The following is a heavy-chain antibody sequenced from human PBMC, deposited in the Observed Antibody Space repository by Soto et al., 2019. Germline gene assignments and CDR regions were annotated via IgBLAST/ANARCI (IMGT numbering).Heavy chain of an antibody. CDR3: ARDDGYCSGGSCATNGMDV. D-gene: IGHD2-15*01. CDR2: IIPIFGTA. CDR1: GGTFSSYA. J-gene: IGHJ6*02. Sequence: QVQLVQSGAEVKKPGSSVKVSCKASGGTFSSYAISWVRQAPGQGLEWMGGIIPIFGTANYAQKFQGRVTITADESTSTAYMEPSSLRSEDTAVYYCARDDGYCSGGSCATNGMDVWGQGTTVTVSS. V-gene: IGHV1-69*01.